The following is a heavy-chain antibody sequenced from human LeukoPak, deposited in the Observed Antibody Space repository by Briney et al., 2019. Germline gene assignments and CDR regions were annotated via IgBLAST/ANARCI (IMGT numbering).Heavy chain of an antibody. CDR1: GFTFNSYS. CDR2: ISSSGGTT. D-gene: IGHD3-16*01. Sequence: GGSLRLSCAASGFTFNSYSMNWVRQAPGKGLEWVSGISSSGGTTHYTDSVKGRFTISRDNSKNTLYLQMNSLRAEDTAAYYCARGTVVSWSAFDIWGQGTMVTVFS. V-gene: IGHV3-23*01. J-gene: IGHJ3*02. CDR3: ARGTVVSWSAFDI.